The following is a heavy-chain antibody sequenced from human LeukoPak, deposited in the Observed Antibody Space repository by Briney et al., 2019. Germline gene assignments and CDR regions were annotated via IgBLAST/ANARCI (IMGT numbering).Heavy chain of an antibody. CDR1: GGSVSSGSYY. V-gene: IGHV4-61*01. Sequence: SETLSLTCTVSGGSVSSGSYYWSWIRQPPGKGLEWIGYIYYSGSTNYNPSLKSRVTISVDTSKNQFSLKLSSVTAADTAVYYCARDTGGYYDILTGYSYVKYSDYWGQGTLVTVSS. CDR3: ARDTGGYYDILTGYSYVKYSDY. CDR2: IYYSGST. J-gene: IGHJ4*02. D-gene: IGHD3-9*01.